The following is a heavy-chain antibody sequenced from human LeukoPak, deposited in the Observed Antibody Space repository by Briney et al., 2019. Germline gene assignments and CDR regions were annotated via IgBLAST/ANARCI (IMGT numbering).Heavy chain of an antibody. V-gene: IGHV3-74*01. D-gene: IGHD6-13*01. CDR1: GFTFSSYW. J-gene: IGHJ4*02. CDR2: INSDGSST. Sequence: GGSLRLSCAASGFTFSSYWMHWVRQAPGKGLVWVSRINSDGSSTSYADSVKGRFTISRDNAKNTLYLQMNSLRAEDTAVYYCAKELAAAGFDYWGQGTLVTVSS. CDR3: AKELAAAGFDY.